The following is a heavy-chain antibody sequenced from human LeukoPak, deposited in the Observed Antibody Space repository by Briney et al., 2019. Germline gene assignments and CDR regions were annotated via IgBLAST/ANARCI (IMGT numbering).Heavy chain of an antibody. CDR3: ARVGSYCSGGSCCSGEYFDY. D-gene: IGHD2-15*01. V-gene: IGHV1-2*02. Sequence: ASMKVSFKASGYTFTGHYMHWVRQAPGQGLEWMGWINPNSGGTNYAQKFQGRVTMTRDTSISTAYMELSRLRYDDTAVYYCARVGSYCSGGSCCSGEYFDYWGQGTLVTVSS. J-gene: IGHJ4*02. CDR1: GYTFTGHY. CDR2: INPNSGGT.